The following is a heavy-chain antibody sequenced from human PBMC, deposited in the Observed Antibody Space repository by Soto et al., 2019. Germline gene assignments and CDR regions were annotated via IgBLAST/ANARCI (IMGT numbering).Heavy chain of an antibody. J-gene: IGHJ4*02. CDR3: AKPPDSGWPTTYYFDY. V-gene: IGHV3-23*01. CDR2: ISGSGGST. Sequence: PVGSLRLSCAASGFTFSSYAMSWVRQAPGKGLEWVSAISGSGGSTYYADSVKGRFTISRDNSKNTLYLQMNSLRAEDTAVYYCAKPPDSGWPTTYYFDYWGQGTLVTVSS. CDR1: GFTFSSYA. D-gene: IGHD6-19*01.